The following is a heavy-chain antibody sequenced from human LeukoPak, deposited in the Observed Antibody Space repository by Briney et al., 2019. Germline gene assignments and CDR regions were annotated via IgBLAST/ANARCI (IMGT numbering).Heavy chain of an antibody. CDR2: IYYSGST. V-gene: IGHV4-59*08. J-gene: IGHJ3*02. D-gene: IGHD5-12*01. Sequence: PSETLSLTCTVSGGSISSYYWSWIRQPPGKGLEWIGYIYYSGSTNYNPSLKSRVTISVDTSKNQFSLKLSSVTAADTAVYYCARFRGYSGYERRAFDIWGQGTMVTVSS. CDR3: ARFRGYSGYERRAFDI. CDR1: GGSISSYY.